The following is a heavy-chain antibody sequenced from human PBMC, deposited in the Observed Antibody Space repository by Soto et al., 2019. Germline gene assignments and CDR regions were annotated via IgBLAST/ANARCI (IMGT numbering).Heavy chain of an antibody. V-gene: IGHV4-59*08. Sequence: QMQLQESGPGLVKPSETLSLTCTVPGDPMTSDYWSWIRQSPGKGLEWMGYIHNSGSTYYNPSLGSRVTISLDTAKKQCSLKLTSVTAADTAVYYCARLGFCSGDRCPSDRWGQGTLVTVSS. CDR1: GDPMTSDY. CDR2: IHNSGST. CDR3: ARLGFCSGDRCPSDR. D-gene: IGHD2-15*01. J-gene: IGHJ5*02.